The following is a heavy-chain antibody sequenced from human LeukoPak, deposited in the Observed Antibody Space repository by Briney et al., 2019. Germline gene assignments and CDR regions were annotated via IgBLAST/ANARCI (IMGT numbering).Heavy chain of an antibody. CDR1: GFTLRSYD. Sequence: HPGGSLRLSCAASGFTLRSYDMHRVRQVTGKGLEWVSAIGISDDTYYQGSVKGRFTISRENGKNSLYLQMNRLTAGDTAVYYCARGGIQVSGIDEIDYWGQGTLVTVSS. CDR2: IGISDDT. CDR3: ARGGIQVSGIDEIDY. D-gene: IGHD6-19*01. J-gene: IGHJ4*02. V-gene: IGHV3-13*01.